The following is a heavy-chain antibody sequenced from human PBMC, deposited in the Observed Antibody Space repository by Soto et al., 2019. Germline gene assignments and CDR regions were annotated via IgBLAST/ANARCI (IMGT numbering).Heavy chain of an antibody. J-gene: IGHJ4*02. V-gene: IGHV4-39*01. CDR3: ARQSLEDGDYYDFWSGYYPYYFDY. D-gene: IGHD3-3*01. CDR2: IYYSGST. Sequence: SETLSLTCTVSGGSISSSSYYWGWIRQPPGKGLEWIGSIYYSGSTYYNPSLKSRVTISVDTSKNQFSLKLSSVTAADTAVYYCARQSLEDGDYYDFWSGYYPYYFDYWGQGTLVTVSS. CDR1: GGSISSSSYY.